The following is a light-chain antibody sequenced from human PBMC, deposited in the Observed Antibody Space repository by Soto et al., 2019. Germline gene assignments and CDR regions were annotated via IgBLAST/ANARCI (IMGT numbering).Light chain of an antibody. J-gene: IGKJ2*03. CDR3: QQYTTYSYG. CDR2: DAL. V-gene: IGKV3-11*01. CDR1: QSVSSN. Sequence: EIVVTQSPATLSVSPGERVTLSCRASQSVSSNLAWYQQKPGQAPRLLIFDALNRAPGVPARFSGSGSGTDFTLTISSLQPDDFATYYCQQYTTYSYGFGQGTKLEIK.